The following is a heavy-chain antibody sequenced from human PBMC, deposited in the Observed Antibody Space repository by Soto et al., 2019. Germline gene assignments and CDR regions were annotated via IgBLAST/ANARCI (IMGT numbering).Heavy chain of an antibody. Sequence: GASVKVSCKASGYTFTSYDINWVRQATGQGLEWMGWMNPNSGNTGYAQKFQGRVTMTRNTSISTAYMELSSLRSEDTAVYYCARGPSAGDAEYFQHWGQGTLVTVSS. V-gene: IGHV1-8*01. J-gene: IGHJ1*01. CDR3: ARGPSAGDAEYFQH. CDR1: GYTFTSYD. D-gene: IGHD6-13*01. CDR2: MNPNSGNT.